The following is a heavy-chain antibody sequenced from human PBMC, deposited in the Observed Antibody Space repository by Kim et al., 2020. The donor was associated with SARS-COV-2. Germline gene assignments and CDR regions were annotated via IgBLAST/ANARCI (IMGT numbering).Heavy chain of an antibody. CDR3: ARTYYDYVWGSYVGKWFDP. Sequence: SETLSLTCTVSGGSISSSSYYWGWIRQPPGKGLEWIGSIYYSGSTYYNPSLKSRVTISVDTSKNQFSLKLSSVTAADTAVYYCARTYYDYVWGSYVGKWFDPWGQGTLVTVSS. V-gene: IGHV4-39*01. J-gene: IGHJ5*02. D-gene: IGHD3-16*01. CDR1: GGSISSSSYY. CDR2: IYYSGST.